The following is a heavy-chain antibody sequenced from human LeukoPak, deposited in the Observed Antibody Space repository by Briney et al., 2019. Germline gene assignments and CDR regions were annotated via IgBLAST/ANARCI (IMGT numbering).Heavy chain of an antibody. CDR1: GDRVSSNSAA. V-gene: IGHV6-1*01. CDR2: TYYRSKWYY. D-gene: IGHD1-1*01. J-gene: IGHJ6*02. CDR3: ARQSSTDYYYYGLDV. Sequence: SQTLSLTCAISGDRVSSNSAAWNWIRQSPSSGLEWLGRTYYRSKWYYDYALSVKRRIVINPDTSKNQFSLQLNSVTPEDTAVYYCARQSSTDYYYYGLDVWGQGTTVAVSS.